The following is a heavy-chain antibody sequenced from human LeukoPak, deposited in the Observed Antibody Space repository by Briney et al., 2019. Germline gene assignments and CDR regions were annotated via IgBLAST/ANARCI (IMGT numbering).Heavy chain of an antibody. CDR1: GGSFSGYY. Sequence: SETPSLTCAVYGGSFSGYYWSWIRQPPGKGLEWIGEINHSGSTNYNPSLKSRVTISVDTSKNQFSLKLSSVTAADTAVYYCARGFGDIVVVPAADHFDYWGQGTLVTVSS. D-gene: IGHD2-2*01. V-gene: IGHV4-34*01. CDR2: INHSGST. J-gene: IGHJ4*02. CDR3: ARGFGDIVVVPAADHFDY.